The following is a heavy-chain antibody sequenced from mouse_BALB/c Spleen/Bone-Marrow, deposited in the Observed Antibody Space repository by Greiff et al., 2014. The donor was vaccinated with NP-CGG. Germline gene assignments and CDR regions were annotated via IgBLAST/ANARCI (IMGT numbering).Heavy chain of an antibody. CDR2: IRLKSNNFAT. Sequence: EVKLVESGGGLVQPGGSMELSCVASGFTFSNYWMNWVRQSPEKGLEWVAEIRLKSNNFATHYAESVKGRFTISRDDSKSSVYLEMNNLRAEDTGIYYCTSLYYYGSRYFDYWGQGTTLTVSS. J-gene: IGHJ2*01. D-gene: IGHD1-1*01. V-gene: IGHV6-6*02. CDR3: TSLYYYGSRYFDY. CDR1: GFTFSNYW.